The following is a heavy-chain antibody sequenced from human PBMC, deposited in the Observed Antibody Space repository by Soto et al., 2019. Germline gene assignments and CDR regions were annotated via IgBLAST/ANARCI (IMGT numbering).Heavy chain of an antibody. Sequence: EVQLVESGGGLVQPGGSLRLSCAASGFTFSSYWMSWVRQAPGKGLEWVANIKQDGSEKYYVDSVKGRFTISRDNAKNSLYLQMNSLRAEYTAVYYCARAGRGVVEPAATPAYYYYYGMDVWGQGTTVTVSS. CDR1: GFTFSSYW. D-gene: IGHD2-2*01. V-gene: IGHV3-7*01. CDR2: IKQDGSEK. J-gene: IGHJ6*02. CDR3: ARAGRGVVEPAATPAYYYYYGMDV.